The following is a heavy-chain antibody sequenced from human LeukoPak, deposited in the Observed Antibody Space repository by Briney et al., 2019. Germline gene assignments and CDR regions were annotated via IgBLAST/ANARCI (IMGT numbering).Heavy chain of an antibody. J-gene: IGHJ3*02. CDR1: GFTFSSYS. V-gene: IGHV3-21*01. Sequence: PGGSLRLSCAAYGFTFSSYSMNWVRQAPGKGLEWVSSISSSSSYIYYADSVKGRFTISRDNAKNSLYLQMNSLRAEDTAVYYCARGGYGSRIRDAFDIWGQGTMVTVSS. CDR2: ISSSSSYI. CDR3: ARGGYGSRIRDAFDI. D-gene: IGHD6-13*01.